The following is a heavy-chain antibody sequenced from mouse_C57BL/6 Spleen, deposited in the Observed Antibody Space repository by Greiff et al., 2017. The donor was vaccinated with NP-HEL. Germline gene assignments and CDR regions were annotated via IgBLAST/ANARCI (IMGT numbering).Heavy chain of an antibody. CDR3: ARPDYDGGCAY. J-gene: IGHJ3*01. V-gene: IGHV1-85*01. CDR2: IYPRDGST. D-gene: IGHD2-4*01. Sequence: QVHVKQSGPELVKPGASVKLSCKASGYTFTSYDINWVKQRPGQGLEWIGWIYPRDGSTKYNEKFKGKATLTVDTSSSTAYMELHSLTSEDSAVYFCARPDYDGGCAYWGQGTLVTVSA. CDR1: GYTFTSYD.